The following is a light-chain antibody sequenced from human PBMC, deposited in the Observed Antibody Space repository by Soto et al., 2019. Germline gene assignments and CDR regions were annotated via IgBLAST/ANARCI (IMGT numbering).Light chain of an antibody. CDR3: QQYDNWPAWT. V-gene: IGKV3-15*01. CDR2: GAS. CDR1: QSINKY. J-gene: IGKJ1*01. Sequence: EIVMTQSPATLSVSPGERATLSCRASQSINKYLAWYQQKPGQAPRLLIFGASTRASGIPARFSGSASGTEFTLTISSLQSEDFAVYYCQQYDNWPAWTFGQGTKVEFK.